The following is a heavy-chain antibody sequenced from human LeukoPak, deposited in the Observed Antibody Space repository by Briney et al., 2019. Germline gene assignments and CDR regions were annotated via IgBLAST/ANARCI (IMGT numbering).Heavy chain of an antibody. D-gene: IGHD5-18*01. J-gene: IGHJ6*04. Sequence: SQTLSLTCTVSGGSISSGDYYWSWIRQPPGKGLEWIGYIYYSGSTYYNPSLKSRVTISVDTSKNQFSLKLSSVTAADTAVYYCARDGAVGYSSYGMDVWGKGTTVTVSS. CDR1: GGSISSGDYY. CDR2: IYYSGST. V-gene: IGHV4-30-4*01. CDR3: ARDGAVGYSSYGMDV.